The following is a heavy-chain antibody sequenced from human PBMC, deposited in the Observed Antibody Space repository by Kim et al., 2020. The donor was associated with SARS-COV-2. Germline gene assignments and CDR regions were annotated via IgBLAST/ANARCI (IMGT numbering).Heavy chain of an antibody. J-gene: IGHJ4*02. Sequence: ASVKVSCKVSGYTLTELSMHWVRQAPGKGLEWMGGFDPEDGETIYAQKFQGRVTMTEDTSTDTAYMELSSLRSEDTAGYYCATGDSAAARLYYFDYWGQGTLVTVSS. CDR3: ATGDSAAARLYYFDY. D-gene: IGHD6-6*01. CDR1: GYTLTELS. CDR2: FDPEDGET. V-gene: IGHV1-24*01.